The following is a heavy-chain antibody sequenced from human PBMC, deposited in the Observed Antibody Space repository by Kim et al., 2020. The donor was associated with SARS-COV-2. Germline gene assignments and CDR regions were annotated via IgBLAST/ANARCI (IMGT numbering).Heavy chain of an antibody. CDR1: GGSFSGYY. CDR2: INHSGST. CDR3: ARYVGSNLWFGEGNDY. V-gene: IGHV4-34*01. J-gene: IGHJ4*02. Sequence: SQTLSLTCAVYGGSFSGYYWSWIRQPPGKGLEWIGEINHSGSTNYNPSLKSRVTISVDTSKNQFSLKLSSVTAADTAVYYCARYVGSNLWFGEGNDYWGQGTLVTVSS. D-gene: IGHD3-10*01.